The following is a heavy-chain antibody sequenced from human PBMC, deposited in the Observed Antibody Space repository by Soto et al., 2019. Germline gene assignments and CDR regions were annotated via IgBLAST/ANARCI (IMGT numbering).Heavy chain of an antibody. CDR1: CGSINSYY. V-gene: IGHV4-59*01. CDR3: ARVLDCSSTSCYSWWFDP. J-gene: IGHJ5*02. CDR2: IYYSGST. Sequence: PSETLSLTCTVSCGSINSYYWSWIRQPPGKGLEWIGHIYYSGSTNYNPSLKSRVTISVDTSKNQFSLKLSSVTAADTAVYYCARVLDCSSTSCYSWWFDPWGQGTLVTVSS. D-gene: IGHD2-2*01.